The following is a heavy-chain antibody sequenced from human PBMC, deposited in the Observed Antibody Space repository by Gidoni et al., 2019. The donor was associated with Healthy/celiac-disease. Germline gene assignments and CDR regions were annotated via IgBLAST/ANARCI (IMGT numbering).Heavy chain of an antibody. CDR2: IRSKAYGGTT. V-gene: IGHV3-49*03. J-gene: IGHJ4*02. CDR1: GFTFGDYG. CDR3: TPGLIAAAGTFDY. Sequence: EVQLVESGGGLVQPGRSLRLSCTASGFTFGDYGMSWFRQAPGKGLEWVGFIRSKAYGGTTEYAASVKGRFTISRDDSKSIAYLQMNSLKTEDTAVYYCTPGLIAAAGTFDYWGQGTLVTVSS. D-gene: IGHD6-13*01.